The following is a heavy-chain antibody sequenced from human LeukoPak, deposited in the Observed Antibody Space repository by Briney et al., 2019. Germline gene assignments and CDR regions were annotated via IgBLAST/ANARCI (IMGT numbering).Heavy chain of an antibody. Sequence: SGGSLRLSCAASGFTFSSYSMNWVRQAPGKGLEWVSSISSSSSSYIYYADSVKGRFTISRDNAKNSLYLQMNSLRAEDTAVYYCARDEYTLTGDFYYYYYYMDVWGKGTTVTVSS. V-gene: IGHV3-21*01. J-gene: IGHJ6*03. D-gene: IGHD7-27*01. CDR2: ISSSSSSYI. CDR3: ARDEYTLTGDFYYYYYYMDV. CDR1: GFTFSSYS.